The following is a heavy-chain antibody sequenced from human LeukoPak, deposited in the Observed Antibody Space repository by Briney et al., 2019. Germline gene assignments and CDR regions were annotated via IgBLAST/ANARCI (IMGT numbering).Heavy chain of an antibody. D-gene: IGHD6-13*01. CDR2: FDPEDGET. CDR1: GYTLTELS. J-gene: IGHJ5*02. CDR3: ATRGSSWYGYWFDP. V-gene: IGHV1-24*01. Sequence: ASVKVSCKVSGYTLTELSVHWVRQAPGKGLEWMGGFDPEDGETIYAQKFQGRVTMTEDTSTDTAYMELSSLRSEDTAVYYCATRGSSWYGYWFDPWGQGTLVTVSS.